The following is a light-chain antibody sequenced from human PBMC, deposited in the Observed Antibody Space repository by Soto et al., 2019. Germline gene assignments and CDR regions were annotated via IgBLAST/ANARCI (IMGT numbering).Light chain of an antibody. Sequence: QAVVTQSPSASASLGASVKLTCTLSSGHSSYTIAWHQQHPEKGPRYLMRVNSDGRHYKGDGIPERFSGSSSGAERYLTIARLQSEDEAEYYCQTWGSGIVLFGGGTKLTVL. J-gene: IGLJ2*01. CDR1: SGHSSYT. CDR3: QTWGSGIVL. CDR2: VNSDGRH. V-gene: IGLV4-69*01.